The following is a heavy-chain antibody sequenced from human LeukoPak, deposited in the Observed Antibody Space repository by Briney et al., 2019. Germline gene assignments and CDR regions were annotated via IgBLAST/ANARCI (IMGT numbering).Heavy chain of an antibody. Sequence: GGSLRLSCAGSGFTFTSYWMSWVRQAPGKGLEWVANIKPDGSDKYYVDSVKGRFTISRENAKNSLYLHMNSLRAEDTAVYYCARDRIQLWSHDYWGQGTLVTVSS. V-gene: IGHV3-7*04. CDR3: ARDRIQLWSHDY. CDR2: IKPDGSDK. CDR1: GFTFTSYW. D-gene: IGHD5-18*01. J-gene: IGHJ4*02.